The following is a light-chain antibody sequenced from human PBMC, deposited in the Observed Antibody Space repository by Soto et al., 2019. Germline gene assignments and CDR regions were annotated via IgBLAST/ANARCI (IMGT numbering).Light chain of an antibody. CDR2: DAS. CDR1: QTISRR. CDR3: QQYSSFSPWT. V-gene: IGKV1-5*01. Sequence: DIQMTQSPSTLSASVGDRVTFTCRASQTISRRLAWYQQKPGKAPKLLIYDASSLESGVPSRFSGSGSGTEFTLTIISLQPDEFATYYCQQYSSFSPWTFGQGTKVDIK. J-gene: IGKJ1*01.